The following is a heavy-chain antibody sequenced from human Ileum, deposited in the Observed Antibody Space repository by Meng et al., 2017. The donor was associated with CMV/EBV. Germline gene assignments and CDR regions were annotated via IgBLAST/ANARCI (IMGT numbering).Heavy chain of an antibody. CDR2: IYHTGNT. D-gene: IGHD2/OR15-2a*01. J-gene: IGHJ4*02. Sequence: SETLSLTCAVYGDSLNSGDYYWSWIRQPPGKGLEWIGYIYHTGNTYYNPSLETRLTMSVDTSKNHFSLRLTSVTATDTAMYYCARGNRGFDNWGLGTLVTVSS. V-gene: IGHV4-30-4*08. CDR1: GDSLNSGDYY. CDR3: ARGNRGFDN.